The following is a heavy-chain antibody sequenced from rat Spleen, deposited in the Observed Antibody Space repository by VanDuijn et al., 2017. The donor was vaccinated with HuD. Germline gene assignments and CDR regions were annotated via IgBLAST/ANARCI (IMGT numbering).Heavy chain of an antibody. V-gene: IGHV5-19*01. CDR3: VQWNSRYFTY. CDR1: GFTFSNYG. D-gene: IGHD4-4*01. Sequence: EVQLVESGGGLVQPGRSLKLSCAASGFTFSNYGMAWVRQAPTKGLEWVASISASGGSTYYPDSVKGRFTISRDNAKNTLYLEMDSLRSDDTAAYYCVQWNSRYFTYWGQGVMVTVSS. J-gene: IGHJ2*01. CDR2: ISASGGST.